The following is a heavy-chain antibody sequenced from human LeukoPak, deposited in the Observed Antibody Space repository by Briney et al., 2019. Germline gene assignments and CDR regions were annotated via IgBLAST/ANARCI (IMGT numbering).Heavy chain of an antibody. CDR1: GGSISSSSYY. D-gene: IGHD6-6*01. V-gene: IGHV4-39*07. CDR2: IYYSGST. J-gene: IGHJ4*02. Sequence: PSETLSLTCTVSGGSISSSSYYWGWIRQPPGKGLEWIGSIYYSGSTYYNPSLKSRVTISVDTSKNQFSLKLSSVTAADTAVYYCARVYEGAARTGICFDYWGQGTLVTVSS. CDR3: ARVYEGAARTGICFDY.